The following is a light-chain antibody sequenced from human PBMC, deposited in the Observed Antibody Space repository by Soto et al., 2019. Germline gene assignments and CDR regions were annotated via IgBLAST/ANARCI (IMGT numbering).Light chain of an antibody. Sequence: QSALTQPASVSGSPGQSITISCTGTSSDVGGYNYVSWFQQHPGKAPKLMISEVSNRPSGVSDRFSGSKSGYTASLTISGLQAEDEADYYCSSYTSDSHLVFGGGTQLTVL. CDR1: SSDVGGYNY. V-gene: IGLV2-14*01. J-gene: IGLJ2*01. CDR2: EVS. CDR3: SSYTSDSHLV.